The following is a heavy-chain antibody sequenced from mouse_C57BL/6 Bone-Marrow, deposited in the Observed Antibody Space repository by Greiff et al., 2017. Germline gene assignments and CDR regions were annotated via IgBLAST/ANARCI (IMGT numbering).Heavy chain of an antibody. J-gene: IGHJ4*01. CDR1: GFTFSSYA. Sequence: EVKLMESGEGLVKPGGSLKLSCAASGFTFSSYAMSWVRQTPEKRLEWVAYISSGGDYIYYADTVKGRFTISRDNARNTLYLQMSSLKSEDTAMYYCTRETTVVTDAMDYWGQGTSVTVSS. D-gene: IGHD1-1*01. V-gene: IGHV5-9-1*02. CDR2: ISSGGDYI. CDR3: TRETTVVTDAMDY.